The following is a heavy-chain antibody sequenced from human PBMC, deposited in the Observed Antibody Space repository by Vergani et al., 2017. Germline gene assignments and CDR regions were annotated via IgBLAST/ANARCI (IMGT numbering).Heavy chain of an antibody. CDR3: ARVYYDSSGLSDY. V-gene: IGHV3-33*01. D-gene: IGHD3-22*01. J-gene: IGHJ4*02. CDR1: GFTFSSYG. Sequence: QVQLVESGGGVVRPGRSLRLSCAASGFTFSSYGMHWVRQAPGKGLEWVAVIWYDGSNKYYADSVKGRFTISRDNSKNTLYLQMNSLRAEDTAVYYCARVYYDSSGLSDYWGQGTLVTV. CDR2: IWYDGSNK.